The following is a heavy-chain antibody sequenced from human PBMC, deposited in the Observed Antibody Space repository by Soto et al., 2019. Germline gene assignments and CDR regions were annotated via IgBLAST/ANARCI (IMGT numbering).Heavy chain of an antibody. D-gene: IGHD2-2*01. CDR1: GGSISSGGYY. CDR2: IYYSGST. J-gene: IGHJ3*02. Sequence: KTSETLSLTCTVSGGSISSGGYYWSWIRQHPGKGLEWIGYIYYSGSTYYNPSLKSRVTISVDTSKNQFSLKLSSVTAADTAVYYCARSPELGYCSSTSCHRGAFDIWGQGTMVTVS. V-gene: IGHV4-31*03. CDR3: ARSPELGYCSSTSCHRGAFDI.